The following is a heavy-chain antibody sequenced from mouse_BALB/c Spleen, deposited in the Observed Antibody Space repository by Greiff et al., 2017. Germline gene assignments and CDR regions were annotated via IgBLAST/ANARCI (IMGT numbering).Heavy chain of an antibody. V-gene: IGHV2-9*02. CDR3: ARGERFAY. Sequence: VKLVESGPGLVAPSQSLSITCTVSGFSLTSYGVHWVRQPPGKGLEWLGVIWAGGSTNYNSALMSRLSISKDNSKSQVFLKMNSLQTDDTAMYYCARGERFAYWGQGTLVTVSA. J-gene: IGHJ3*01. CDR2: IWAGGST. CDR1: GFSLTSYG.